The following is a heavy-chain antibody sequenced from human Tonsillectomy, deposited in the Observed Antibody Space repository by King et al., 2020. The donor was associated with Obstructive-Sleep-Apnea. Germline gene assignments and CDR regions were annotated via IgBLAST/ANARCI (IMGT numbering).Heavy chain of an antibody. CDR2: IRYDGDNR. V-gene: IGHV3-30*02. CDR3: AKLGIAVAGTGTPYYIDY. D-gene: IGHD6-19*01. CDR1: GFTFSSFG. Sequence: VQLVESGGGVVQPGRSLRLSCAASGFTFSSFGMHWVRQAPGKGLEWVAFIRYDGDNRHYADSVNGRFTISRDNSKNTLFLQLNSLSAEDTAVYYCAKLGIAVAGTGTPYYIDYWGQGTLVSVSS. J-gene: IGHJ4*02.